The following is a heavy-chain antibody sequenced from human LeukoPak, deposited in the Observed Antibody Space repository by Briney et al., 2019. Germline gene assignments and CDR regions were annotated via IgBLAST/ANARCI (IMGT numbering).Heavy chain of an antibody. D-gene: IGHD2-15*01. V-gene: IGHV4-34*01. CDR1: GGSFSGYY. Sequence: SETLSLTCAVYGGSFSGYYWSWIRQPPGKGLEWIGEINHSGSTNYSPSPKSRVTISVDTSKNQFSLKLSSVTAADTAVYYCARSAACSGGSCSVQYDYWGQGTLVTVSS. CDR3: ARSAACSGGSCSVQYDY. J-gene: IGHJ4*02. CDR2: INHSGST.